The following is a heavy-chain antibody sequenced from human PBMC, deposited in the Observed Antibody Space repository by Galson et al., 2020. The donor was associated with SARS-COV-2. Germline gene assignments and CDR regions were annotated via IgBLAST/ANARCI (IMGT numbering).Heavy chain of an antibody. V-gene: IGHV3-30*03. D-gene: IGHD3-9*01. Sequence: GESLKISCAASGFTFSNYGMHWVRQAPGKGLEWVAVISYDGSSKYYADSVKGRLTISRDNYKNTLYLQMNSLRAEDTAVYYCARPNYDILTGYSHPSPDYWGQGTLVIVSS. CDR3: ARPNYDILTGYSHPSPDY. CDR1: GFTFSNYG. CDR2: ISYDGSSK. J-gene: IGHJ4*02.